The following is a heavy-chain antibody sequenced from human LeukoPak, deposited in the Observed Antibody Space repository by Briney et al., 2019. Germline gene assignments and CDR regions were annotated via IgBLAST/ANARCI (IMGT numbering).Heavy chain of an antibody. CDR3: ANENYYGSGSYYPAFDI. V-gene: IGHV3-23*01. D-gene: IGHD3-10*01. J-gene: IGHJ3*02. CDR1: GFTFSSYA. CDR2: ISGSGGST. Sequence: GGSLTLSCAASGFTFSSYAMSWLRQAPGKGLEWVSAISGSGGSTYYADSVKGRFTISRDNSKNTLYLQMNSLRAEDTAVYYCANENYYGSGSYYPAFDIWGQGTMVTVSS.